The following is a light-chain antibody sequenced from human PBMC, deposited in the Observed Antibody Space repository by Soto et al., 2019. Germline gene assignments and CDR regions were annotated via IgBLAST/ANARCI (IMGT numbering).Light chain of an antibody. Sequence: QSALTQPASVSGSPGQSITISCTGTSSDVGGYNDVSWYQQHPGKATNLMIYDVRDRPSGVSNRFSGSKSGSTASLTISGRPADDEADYYCSSYTSSGTLLFGGGTKLTVL. V-gene: IGLV2-14*01. CDR3: SSYTSSGTLL. CDR2: DVR. CDR1: SSDVGGYND. J-gene: IGLJ2*01.